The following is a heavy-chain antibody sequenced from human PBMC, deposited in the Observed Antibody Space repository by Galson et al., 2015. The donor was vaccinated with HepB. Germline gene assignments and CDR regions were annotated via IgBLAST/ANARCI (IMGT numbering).Heavy chain of an antibody. V-gene: IGHV1-18*01. D-gene: IGHD6-19*01. Sequence: SVKVSCKASGYTFNNYIIAWVRQAPGQGLEWLGLITAYNGNTKFAQSLQGRVTMTTDTSTSTAYMVLRSLRSDDTAIYYCARQGIAVAGTYYYGMDVWGQGTTVTVS. CDR3: ARQGIAVAGTYYYGMDV. CDR2: ITAYNGNT. CDR1: GYTFNNYI. J-gene: IGHJ6*02.